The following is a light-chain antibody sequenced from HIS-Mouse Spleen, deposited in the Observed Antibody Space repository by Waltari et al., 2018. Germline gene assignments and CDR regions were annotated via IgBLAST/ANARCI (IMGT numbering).Light chain of an antibody. V-gene: IGLV3-1*01. J-gene: IGLJ2*01. CDR3: QAWDSSTAV. CDR1: KLGDKY. CDR2: QDS. Sequence: SYELTQPPSVSVSPGQTASITCSGDKLGDKYACWYQQKPGQSPVLVLYQDSKRPSGIPERFSGSNSGKQATLTISGTQAMDEADYYCQAWDSSTAVFGGGTKLTVL.